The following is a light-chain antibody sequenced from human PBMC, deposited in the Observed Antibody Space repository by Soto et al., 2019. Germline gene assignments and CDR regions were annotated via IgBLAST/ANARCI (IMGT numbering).Light chain of an antibody. Sequence: QSVLTQPASVSGSPGQSITISCIGTSSDVGGYNYVSWYQQHPGKAPKLMIYEVNNRPSGVSNRFSGSKSGNTASLTISGLQSEDEAHYYCSSYTTSTTPVLFGGGTKLTVL. V-gene: IGLV2-14*01. CDR2: EVN. CDR1: SSDVGGYNY. CDR3: SSYTTSTTPVL. J-gene: IGLJ2*01.